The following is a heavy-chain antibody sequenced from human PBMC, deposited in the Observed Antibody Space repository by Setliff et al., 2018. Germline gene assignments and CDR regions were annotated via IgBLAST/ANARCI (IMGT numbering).Heavy chain of an antibody. J-gene: IGHJ4*01. CDR1: GFAFDSYA. D-gene: IGHD7-27*01. V-gene: IGHV3-30*03. Sequence: PGESLKISCAASGFAFDSYAMHWVRQAPGKGLEWVAIIFHDGRDIYYGDSVQGRFAISRDNSKNTLYLQMNSLRSDDTAVYYCAGVHWTTNWFLHYWGQGTLVTAPQ. CDR2: IFHDGRDI. CDR3: AGVHWTTNWFLHY.